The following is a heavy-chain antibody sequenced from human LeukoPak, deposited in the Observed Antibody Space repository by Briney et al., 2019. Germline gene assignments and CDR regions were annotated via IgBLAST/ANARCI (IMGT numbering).Heavy chain of an antibody. CDR1: GFTFDDYA. D-gene: IGHD5-24*01. CDR3: AKDMGDGYNLFDY. CDR2: ISWNSGSI. Sequence: PGRSLRLSCAASGFTFDDYAMHWVRQASGKGLEWVSGISWNSGSIGYADSVKGRFTISRDNAKNSLYLQMNSLRAEDTALYYCAKDMGDGYNLFDYWGQGTLVTVSS. V-gene: IGHV3-9*01. J-gene: IGHJ4*02.